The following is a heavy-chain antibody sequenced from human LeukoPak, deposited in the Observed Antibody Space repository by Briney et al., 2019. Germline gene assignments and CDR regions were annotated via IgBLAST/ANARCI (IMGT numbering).Heavy chain of an antibody. CDR3: ARDLTMIVEDFGY. Sequence: ASVKVSCKASGYTFTGHYMHWVRQAPGQGLEWMGWINPNSGGTYYAQKFQGRVTMTRDTSISTAYMELSRLRSDDTAVYYCARDLTMIVEDFGYWGQGTLVTVSS. V-gene: IGHV1-2*02. D-gene: IGHD3-22*01. CDR2: INPNSGGT. CDR1: GYTFTGHY. J-gene: IGHJ4*02.